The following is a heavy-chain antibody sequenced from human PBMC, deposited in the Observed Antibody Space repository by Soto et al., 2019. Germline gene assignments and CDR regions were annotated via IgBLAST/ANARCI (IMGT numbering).Heavy chain of an antibody. CDR3: ARDQGDYYDSSGYYYPFDY. CDR2: ISAYDGKT. Sequence: ASVKVSCKTSGYTFNTYGINWVRQAPGQGLELMGWISAYDGKTTYAEKFQGRVTLTTDTSTSTAYMELRSLRSDDTAVYYCARDQGDYYDSSGYYYPFDYWGQGTLVTV. CDR1: GYTFNTYG. D-gene: IGHD3-22*01. V-gene: IGHV1-18*01. J-gene: IGHJ4*02.